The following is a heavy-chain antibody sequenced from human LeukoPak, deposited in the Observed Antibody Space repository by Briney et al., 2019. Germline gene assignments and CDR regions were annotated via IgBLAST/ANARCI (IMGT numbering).Heavy chain of an antibody. CDR3: AREYWGLERFGELFYAFDI. CDR1: GGSISSSSYY. CDR2: IYYSGST. D-gene: IGHD3-10*01. V-gene: IGHV4-61*01. Sequence: PSETLSLTCTVSGGSISSSSYYWGWIRQPPGKGLEWIGYIYYSGSTIYNPSLKSRVTISVDTSKNQFSLKLSSVTAADTAVYYCAREYWGLERFGELFYAFDIWGQGTMVTVSS. J-gene: IGHJ3*02.